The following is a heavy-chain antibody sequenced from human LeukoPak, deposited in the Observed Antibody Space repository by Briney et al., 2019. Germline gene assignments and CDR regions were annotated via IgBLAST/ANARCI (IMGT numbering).Heavy chain of an antibody. CDR3: ARRAYSPKGDIDY. J-gene: IGHJ4*02. CDR2: INPNSGGT. D-gene: IGHD6-13*01. CDR1: GYTFTGYY. Sequence: ASVKVSCKASGYTFTGYYMHWVRQAPGQGLEWMGWINPNSGGTNYVQKFQGRVTMTRDTSISTAYMELSRLRSDDTAVYYCARRAYSPKGDIDYWGQGTLVTVSS. V-gene: IGHV1-2*02.